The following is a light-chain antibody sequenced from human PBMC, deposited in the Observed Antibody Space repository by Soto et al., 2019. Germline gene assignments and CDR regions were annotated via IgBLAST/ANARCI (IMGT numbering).Light chain of an antibody. CDR3: CSYAGTYTKV. Sequence: QSALTQPRSVSGSPGQSVTISCTGTSSDVGTYDYVSWYQHHPGIAPKLVIYDVSKRPSGVPDRFSGSKSGNTASLTISGLQTGDEADYYCCSYAGTYTKVFGGGTKLTVL. CDR2: DVS. J-gene: IGLJ2*01. V-gene: IGLV2-11*01. CDR1: SSDVGTYDY.